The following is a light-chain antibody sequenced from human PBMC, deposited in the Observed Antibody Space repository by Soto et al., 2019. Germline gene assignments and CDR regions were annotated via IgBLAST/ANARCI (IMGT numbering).Light chain of an antibody. J-gene: IGKJ5*01. CDR1: QSISNY. V-gene: IGKV1-39*01. CDR2: AAS. Sequence: DIQMTQSASSLSASVGDRVTITWRASQSISNYLNWYQQKPGKAPNLLIHAASSLQSGVPPRFSGSGSGTDFTLTISSLQPEDFATYFCQQSYRNPITFGQGTRLEIK. CDR3: QQSYRNPIT.